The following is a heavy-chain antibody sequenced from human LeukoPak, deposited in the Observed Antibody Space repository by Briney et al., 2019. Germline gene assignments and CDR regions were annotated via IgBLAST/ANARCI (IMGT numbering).Heavy chain of an antibody. CDR1: GFTFSSYW. Sequence: PGGSLRLSCAASGFTFSSYWMHWVRQAPGKGLVWVSRINTDGSSTSYADSVKGRFTISRDNAKNSLYLQMNSLRAEDTAAYYCARFRGEYSSSWYYFDYWGQGTLVTVSS. CDR2: INTDGSST. J-gene: IGHJ4*02. V-gene: IGHV3-74*01. D-gene: IGHD6-13*01. CDR3: ARFRGEYSSSWYYFDY.